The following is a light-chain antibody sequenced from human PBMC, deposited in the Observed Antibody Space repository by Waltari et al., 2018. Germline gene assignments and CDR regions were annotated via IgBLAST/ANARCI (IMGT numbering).Light chain of an antibody. Sequence: SYELIQSPSVSVSPGQTVSITCSGXKLGDKFVCWYQQKPGQSPVLVIYQAILRPSGVPERFSGSNSGNTATLTIIGTQAMYEADYYCQAWDGGPLVVFGGGTKLTVL. CDR2: QAI. CDR1: KLGDKF. J-gene: IGLJ2*01. CDR3: QAWDGGPLVV. V-gene: IGLV3-1*01.